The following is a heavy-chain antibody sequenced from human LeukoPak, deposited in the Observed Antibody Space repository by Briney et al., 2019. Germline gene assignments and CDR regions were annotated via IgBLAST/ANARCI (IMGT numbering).Heavy chain of an antibody. CDR3: TGEPYYFDH. J-gene: IGHJ4*02. Sequence: GGSLRLSCAASGFPFTTYWMSWVRQAPGKGLEWLANIKPDGSEKYYVDSVRGRFAISRDNAKNSLYLQMNSLRPEDTAMYYCTGEPYYFDHWGQGALVTVSS. CDR2: IKPDGSEK. CDR1: GFPFTTYW. V-gene: IGHV3-7*04.